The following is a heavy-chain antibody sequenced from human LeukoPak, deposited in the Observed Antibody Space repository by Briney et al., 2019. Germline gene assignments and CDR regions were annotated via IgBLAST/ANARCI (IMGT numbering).Heavy chain of an antibody. CDR3: ARDPSSGYQLLPFDY. CDR1: GFTFSSYA. D-gene: IGHD2-2*01. V-gene: IGHV3-30*04. CDR2: ISYDGSNK. Sequence: GRSLRLSCAASGFTFSSYAMHRVRQAPGKGLEWVAVISYDGSNKYYADSVKGRFTISRDNSKNTLYLQMNSLRAEDTAVYYCARDPSSGYQLLPFDYWGQGTLVTVSS. J-gene: IGHJ4*02.